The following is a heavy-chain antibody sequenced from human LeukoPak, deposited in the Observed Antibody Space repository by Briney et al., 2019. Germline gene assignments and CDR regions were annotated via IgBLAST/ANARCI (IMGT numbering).Heavy chain of an antibody. CDR1: GGSISSYY. V-gene: IGHV4-59*08. CDR2: VYYSGNT. Sequence: SETLSLTCTVSGGSISSYYWSWIRQPPGKGLEWIGYVYYSGNTNYNPSLKSRLTISVDTSKNQFSLKLNSVTATDTAVYYCARLIGGKSFDYWSQGTLVTVSS. D-gene: IGHD1-26*01. J-gene: IGHJ4*02. CDR3: ARLIGGKSFDY.